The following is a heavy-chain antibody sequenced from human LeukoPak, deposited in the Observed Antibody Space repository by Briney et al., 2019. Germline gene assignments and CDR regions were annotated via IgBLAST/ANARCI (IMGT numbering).Heavy chain of an antibody. Sequence: KPGESLKISCKGSGYSFTTYWIGWARQMPGKGLEWMGIIYPSDSDIRISPSFQGQVTISVDKSINTAYLQWSSLKASDTAIYYCARRAVVIGVGYFDYWGQGTLVTVSS. CDR3: ARRAVVIGVGYFDY. CDR1: GYSFTTYW. V-gene: IGHV5-51*06. J-gene: IGHJ4*02. D-gene: IGHD4-23*01. CDR2: IYPSDSDI.